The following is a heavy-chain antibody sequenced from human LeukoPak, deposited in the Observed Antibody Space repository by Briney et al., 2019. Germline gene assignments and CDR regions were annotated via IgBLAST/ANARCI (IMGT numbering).Heavy chain of an antibody. J-gene: IGHJ4*02. Sequence: ASVKVSCKASGGTFSSYAISWVRQAPGQGLEWMGWISAYNGNTNYAQKLQGRVTMTTDTSTSTAYMELRSLRSDDTAVYYCARMAYYDFWSGYHPLRYWGQGTLVTVSS. D-gene: IGHD3-3*01. CDR1: GGTFSSYA. CDR3: ARMAYYDFWSGYHPLRY. V-gene: IGHV1-18*01. CDR2: ISAYNGNT.